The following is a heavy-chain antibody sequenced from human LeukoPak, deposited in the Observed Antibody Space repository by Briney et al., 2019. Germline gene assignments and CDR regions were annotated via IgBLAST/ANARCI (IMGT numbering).Heavy chain of an antibody. CDR2: ITPIFGTA. J-gene: IGHJ4*02. Sequence: SVNVSCKASGGTFSSYAISWVRQAPGQGLEWMGGITPIFGTANYAQKFQGRVTITADESTSTAYMELSSLRSEDTAVYYCARDIRPYYDILTGHYYFDYWGQGTLVTVSS. CDR3: ARDIRPYYDILTGHYYFDY. D-gene: IGHD3-9*01. CDR1: GGTFSSYA. V-gene: IGHV1-69*13.